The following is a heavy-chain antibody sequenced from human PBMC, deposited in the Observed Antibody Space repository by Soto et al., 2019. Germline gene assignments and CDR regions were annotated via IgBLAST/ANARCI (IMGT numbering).Heavy chain of an antibody. Sequence: SETLSLTCTVSGGSINNYYWSWIRQPPGKGLEWIGYIYYSGSTKHNPSLKSRVTISVDTSKNQFSPNLNSLTAADTAVYYCARHVDFSGDYVFDSWGQGTLVTVSS. V-gene: IGHV4-59*08. J-gene: IGHJ5*01. D-gene: IGHD4-17*01. CDR2: IYYSGST. CDR1: GGSINNYY. CDR3: ARHVDFSGDYVFDS.